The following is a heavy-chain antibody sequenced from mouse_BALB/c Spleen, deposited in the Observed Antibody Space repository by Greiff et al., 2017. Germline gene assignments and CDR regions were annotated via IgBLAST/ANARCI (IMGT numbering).Heavy chain of an antibody. CDR1: GFTFSDYY. V-gene: IGHV5-4*02. Sequence: EVKLVESGGGLVKPGGSLKLSCAASGFTFSDYYMYWVRQTPEKRLEWVATISDGGSYTYYPDSVKGRFTISRDNAKNNLYLQMSSLKSEDTAMYYCARDYYYGSSSHFDYWGQGTTLTVSS. CDR3: ARDYYYGSSSHFDY. CDR2: ISDGGSYT. D-gene: IGHD1-1*01. J-gene: IGHJ2*01.